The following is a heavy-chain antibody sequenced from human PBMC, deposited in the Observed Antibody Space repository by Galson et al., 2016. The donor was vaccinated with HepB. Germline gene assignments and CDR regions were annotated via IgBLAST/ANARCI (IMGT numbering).Heavy chain of an antibody. CDR2: ISTSSSTI. CDR3: ARGGSRPIDY. Sequence: SLRLSCAASGFTFGTYSMDWVRQAPGKGLEWISYISTSSSTIYYADSVKGRFTISRDDATNSLYLQMNSLRAEDTAVYYCARGGSRPIDYWGQGTLVTVSS. J-gene: IGHJ4*02. D-gene: IGHD1-26*01. CDR1: GFTFGTYS. V-gene: IGHV3-48*01.